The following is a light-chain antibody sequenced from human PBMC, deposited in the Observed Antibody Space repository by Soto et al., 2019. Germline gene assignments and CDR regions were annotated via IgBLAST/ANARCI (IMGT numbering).Light chain of an antibody. CDR1: SSDVGGYNY. CDR3: KSYAGSNTYV. Sequence: QSVLTQPASVSGSPGQSITISCTGTSSDVGGYNYVSWYQQHPGKAPKLMIYEVVQRPSGVPDRFSGSKPGSTASLTVSGLQAADEADYFCKSYAGSNTYVFGSGTKVTIL. CDR2: EVV. J-gene: IGLJ1*01. V-gene: IGLV2-8*01.